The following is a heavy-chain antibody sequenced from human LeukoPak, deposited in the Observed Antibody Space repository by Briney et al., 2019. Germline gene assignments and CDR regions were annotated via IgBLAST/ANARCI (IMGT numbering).Heavy chain of an antibody. CDR2: ISGSGGST. D-gene: IGHD3-3*01. CDR3: AKEHYDFWSGSFCYYYGMDV. J-gene: IGHJ6*02. Sequence: GGSLRLSCAASGFTFSSYAMSWVRQAPGKGLEWVSAISGSGGSTYYADSVKGRFTISRDNSKNTLYLQMNSLRAEDTAVYYCAKEHYDFWSGSFCYYYGMDVWGQGTTVTVSS. V-gene: IGHV3-23*01. CDR1: GFTFSSYA.